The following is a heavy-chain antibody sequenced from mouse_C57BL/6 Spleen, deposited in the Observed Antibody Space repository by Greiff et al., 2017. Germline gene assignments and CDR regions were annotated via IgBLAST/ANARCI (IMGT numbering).Heavy chain of an antibody. CDR3: ARDSLGSSYYYAMDH. V-gene: IGHV3-6*01. J-gene: IGHJ4*01. D-gene: IGHD1-1*01. CDR1: GYSITSGYY. CDR2: ISYDGSN. Sequence: ESGPGLVKPSQSLSLTCSVTGYSITSGYYWNWIRQFPGNKLEWMGYISYDGSNKYNPSLKNRISITRDTSKNQFFMKLNSVTTEDPATYYCARDSLGSSYYYAMDHWGQGTSVTVSS.